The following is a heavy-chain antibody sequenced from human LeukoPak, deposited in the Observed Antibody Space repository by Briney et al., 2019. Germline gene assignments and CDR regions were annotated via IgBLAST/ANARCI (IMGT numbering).Heavy chain of an antibody. CDR1: GYTFTSYG. CDR2: ISAYNGNT. Sequence: GESLKISCKGSGYTFTSYGISWVRQAPGQGLEWMGWISAYNGNTNYAQKLQGRATMTTDTSTSTAYMELSRLRSDDTAVYYCARVSDTAMVRLEYYFDYWGQGILVTVSS. D-gene: IGHD5-18*01. CDR3: ARVSDTAMVRLEYYFDY. J-gene: IGHJ4*02. V-gene: IGHV1-18*01.